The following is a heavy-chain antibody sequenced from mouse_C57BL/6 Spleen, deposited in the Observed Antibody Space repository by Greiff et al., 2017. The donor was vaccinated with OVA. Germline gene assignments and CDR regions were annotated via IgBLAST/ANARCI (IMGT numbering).Heavy chain of an antibody. V-gene: IGHV1-42*01. CDR2: INPSTGGT. Sequence: EVMLVESGPELVKPGASVKISCKASGYSFTGYYMNWVKQSPEKSLEWIGEINPSTGGTTYNQKFKAKATLTVDKSSSTAYMQLKSLTSEDSAVYYCALWDWFAYWGQGTLVTVSA. CDR3: ALWDWFAY. D-gene: IGHD4-1*01. J-gene: IGHJ3*01. CDR1: GYSFTGYY.